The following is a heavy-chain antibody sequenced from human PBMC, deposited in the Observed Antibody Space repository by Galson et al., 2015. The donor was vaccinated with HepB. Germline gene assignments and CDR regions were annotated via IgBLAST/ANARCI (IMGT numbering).Heavy chain of an antibody. V-gene: IGHV1-8*01. CDR1: GYTFTSYD. J-gene: IGHJ6*03. Sequence: SVKDSCKASGYTFTSYDINWVRQATGQGLEWMGWMNPNSGNTGYAQKFQGRVTMTRNTSISTAYMELSSLRSEDTAVYYCARGRLGYCSSTSCYGYYYYYMDVWGKGTTVTVSS. CDR2: MNPNSGNT. D-gene: IGHD2-2*01. CDR3: ARGRLGYCSSTSCYGYYYYYMDV.